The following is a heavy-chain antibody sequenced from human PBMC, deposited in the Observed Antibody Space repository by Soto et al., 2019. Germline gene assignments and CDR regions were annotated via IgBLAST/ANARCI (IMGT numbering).Heavy chain of an antibody. V-gene: IGHV4-39*01. CDR2: IYYSGTT. CDR1: GGSISSRSYY. D-gene: IGHD6-13*01. J-gene: IGHJ4*02. Sequence: SEILSLTCTVSGGSISSRSYYWGWIRQPPGKGLEWIGSIYYSGTTYYNPSLKSRVTISVDTSKNQFSLKVSSVTATDTAVYYCARHKDTSSRYLLPDYWGQGTLVTVSS. CDR3: ARHKDTSSRYLLPDY.